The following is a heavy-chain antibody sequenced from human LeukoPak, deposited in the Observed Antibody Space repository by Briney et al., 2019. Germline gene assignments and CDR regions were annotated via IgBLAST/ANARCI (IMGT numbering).Heavy chain of an antibody. CDR3: AKCGYSGYGHFDY. V-gene: IGHV3-30*18. CDR1: GFTFSSYG. CDR2: ISYDGSNK. Sequence: GGSLRLSCAASGFTFSSYGMHWVRQAPGKGLEWVAVISYDGSNKYYADSVKGRFTISRDNSKNTLYLQMNSLRAEDTALYYCAKCGYSGYGHFDYWGQETLVTVSS. J-gene: IGHJ4*02. D-gene: IGHD5-12*01.